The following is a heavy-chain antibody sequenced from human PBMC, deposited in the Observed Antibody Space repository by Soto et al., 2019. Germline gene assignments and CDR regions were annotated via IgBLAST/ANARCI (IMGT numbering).Heavy chain of an antibody. CDR2: INRGNGNT. CDR1: GYTFSNFA. D-gene: IGHD1-1*01. CDR3: ARSSTVDTTAGGTHFDY. J-gene: IGHJ4*01. V-gene: IGHV1-3*01. Sequence: ASVKVSCKASGYTFSNFAMQWVRQALGQRLEWMGWINRGNGNTEYSQKFQGRVTITRDTSASSVYMELSSLTSEDTAVYYCARSSTVDTTAGGTHFDYWG.